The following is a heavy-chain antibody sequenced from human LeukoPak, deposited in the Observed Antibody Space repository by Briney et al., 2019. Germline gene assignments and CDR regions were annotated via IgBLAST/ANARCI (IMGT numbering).Heavy chain of an antibody. CDR2: IYTSGST. D-gene: IGHD2-2*01. V-gene: IGHV4-4*07. CDR1: GGSISSYY. J-gene: IGHJ6*03. CDR3: VRVKQGYCTSTSCYFDYYYYYMDV. Sequence: SETLFLTCTVSGGSISSYYWSWIRQPAGKGLEWIGRIYTSGSTNYNPSLKSRVTMSVDTSKNQFSLKLSSVTAADTAVYYCVRVKQGYCTSTSCYFDYYYYYMDVWGKGTTVTVSS.